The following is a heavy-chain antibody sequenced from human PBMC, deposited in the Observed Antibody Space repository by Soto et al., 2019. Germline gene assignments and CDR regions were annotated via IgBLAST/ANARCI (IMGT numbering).Heavy chain of an antibody. V-gene: IGHV3-48*03. J-gene: IGHJ4*02. CDR2: ISSSSSAI. D-gene: IGHD6-19*01. CDR3: ARGGSSGWFFLDY. Sequence: GGSLRLSCAASGFTFSTYEMYWVRQAPGKGLEWVSYISSSSSAIYYGDSVKGRFTISRDNAKNSLHLRMSSLRAEDTAIYYCARGGSSGWFFLDYWGQGALVTVSS. CDR1: GFTFSTYE.